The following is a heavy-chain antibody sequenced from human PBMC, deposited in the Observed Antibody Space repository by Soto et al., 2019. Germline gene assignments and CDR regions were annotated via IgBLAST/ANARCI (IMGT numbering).Heavy chain of an antibody. CDR1: GFSLNNATVG. CDR2: IFSNDEK. V-gene: IGHV2-26*03. D-gene: IGHD6-19*01. CDR3: ARRIAVAATVDWFDP. Sequence: QVTLKESGPVVLKPTETLTLTCAISGFSLNNATVGVTWIRQPPGKALEWLAHIFSNDEKSYSTSLKTRLTISTDTSKSQVVLTMTNMDPADTATYYCARRIAVAATVDWFDPWGQGTLVTVSS. J-gene: IGHJ5*02.